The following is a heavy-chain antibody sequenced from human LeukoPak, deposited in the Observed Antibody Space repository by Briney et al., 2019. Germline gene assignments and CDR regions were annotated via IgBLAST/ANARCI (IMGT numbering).Heavy chain of an antibody. CDR3: ARNPGNWGEVYYFDH. CDR2: ISGSGGST. V-gene: IGHV3-23*01. J-gene: IGHJ4*02. CDR1: GFTFSSYA. D-gene: IGHD7-27*01. Sequence: GGSLRLSCAASGFTFSSYAMSWVRQAPGKGLEWVSAISGSGGSTYYADSVKGRFTISRDNSKNTLYLQMNSLRAEDTAVYYCARNPGNWGEVYYFDHWGQGTLVTVSS.